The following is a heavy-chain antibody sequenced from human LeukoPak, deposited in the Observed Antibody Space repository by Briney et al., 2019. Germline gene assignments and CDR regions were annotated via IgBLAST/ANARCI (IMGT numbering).Heavy chain of an antibody. Sequence: SEALSLTCTVSGGSISSYYWSWIRLPPGKGLEWIGYIYYTGATYYNPSLKSRVTISLDTSKNQFCLKLSSVTAADAAVYYCARAGYSYGTGYYFDFWGQGALVTVSS. D-gene: IGHD5-18*01. CDR1: GGSISSYY. CDR2: IYYTGAT. J-gene: IGHJ4*02. CDR3: ARAGYSYGTGYYFDF. V-gene: IGHV4-59*01.